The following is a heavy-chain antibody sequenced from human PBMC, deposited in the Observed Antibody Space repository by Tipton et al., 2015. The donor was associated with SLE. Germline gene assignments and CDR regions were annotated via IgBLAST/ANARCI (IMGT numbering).Heavy chain of an antibody. J-gene: IGHJ4*02. CDR3: ASNPNYYGSGSIYY. V-gene: IGHV4-34*01. D-gene: IGHD3-10*01. CDR1: GGSFSGYY. Sequence: TLSLTCAVYGGSFSGYYWSWIRQPPGKGLEWIGEINHSGSTNYNPSLKSRVTISVDTSKNQFSLKLSSVTAADTAVYYCASNPNYYGSGSIYYWGQGTLVTVSS. CDR2: INHSGST.